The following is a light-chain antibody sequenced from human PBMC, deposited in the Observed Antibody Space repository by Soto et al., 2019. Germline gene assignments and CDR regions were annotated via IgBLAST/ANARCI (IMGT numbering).Light chain of an antibody. CDR1: ALPKQY. J-gene: IGLJ1*01. Sequence: SYELTQPPSVSVSPGQTARITCSGDALPKQYAYWYQQKPGQAPVSVIYKDTERPSGIPERFSGSTSGTTVTLTISGVQAEDEADYYCQSADSSGPYYVFGTGTKVTVL. V-gene: IGLV3-25*02. CDR3: QSADSSGPYYV. CDR2: KDT.